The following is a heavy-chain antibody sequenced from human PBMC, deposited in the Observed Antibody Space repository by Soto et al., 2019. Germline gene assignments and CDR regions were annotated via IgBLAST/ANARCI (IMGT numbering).Heavy chain of an antibody. Sequence: ASVKVSCKASGYTFTTYTMNWARQAPGQRLEWMGWINPVNGNTKSSQKFQDRVIITRDTSASTAYMELSSLRSEDTAVYYCARGIATGQLDPWGQGTLVTVSS. CDR1: GYTFTTYT. J-gene: IGHJ5*02. CDR3: ARGIATGQLDP. V-gene: IGHV1-3*01. D-gene: IGHD6-13*01. CDR2: INPVNGNT.